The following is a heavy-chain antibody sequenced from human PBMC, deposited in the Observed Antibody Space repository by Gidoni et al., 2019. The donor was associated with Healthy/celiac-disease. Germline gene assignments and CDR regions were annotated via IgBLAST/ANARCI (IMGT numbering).Heavy chain of an antibody. Sequence: QVQLVESGGGVVQPGRSLRLSCAASGFTFSSYGMHWVRQAPGKGLEWVAVISYDGSNKYYADSVKGRFTISRDNSKNTLYLQMNSLRAEDTAVYYCAKDSPNEDDSSGFDYWGQGTLVTVSS. D-gene: IGHD3-22*01. CDR1: GFTFSSYG. CDR2: ISYDGSNK. CDR3: AKDSPNEDDSSGFDY. J-gene: IGHJ4*02. V-gene: IGHV3-30*18.